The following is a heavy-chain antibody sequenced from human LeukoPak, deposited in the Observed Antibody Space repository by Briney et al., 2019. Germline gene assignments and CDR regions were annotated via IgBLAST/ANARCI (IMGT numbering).Heavy chain of an antibody. CDR3: ARGVDSSGYYVDY. D-gene: IGHD3-22*01. V-gene: IGHV4-34*01. Sequence: LSGDYGGWSIKTKKKGLEWIGEINHSGSTNYNPSLKSRVTISVDTSKNQFSLKLSSVTAADTAVYYCARGVDSSGYYVDYWGQGTLVTVSS. CDR2: INHSGST. J-gene: IGHJ4*02. CDR1: LSGDY.